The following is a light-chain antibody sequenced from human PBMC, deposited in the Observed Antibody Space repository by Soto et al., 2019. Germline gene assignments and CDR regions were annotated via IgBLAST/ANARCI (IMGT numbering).Light chain of an antibody. Sequence: ELVLTHSPATLSLSPGDRAALSCRASQSVSSYLAWYQQKPGQAPRLLIYDASNRATGIPARFSGSGSGTDFTLSISSLEPEDFAVYYCQQRSSWITFGQGTRLEIK. CDR1: QSVSSY. CDR3: QQRSSWIT. J-gene: IGKJ5*01. V-gene: IGKV3-11*01. CDR2: DAS.